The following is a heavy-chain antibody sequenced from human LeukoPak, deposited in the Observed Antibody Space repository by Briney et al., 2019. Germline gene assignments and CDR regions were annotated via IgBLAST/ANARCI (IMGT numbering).Heavy chain of an antibody. CDR2: IYYSGST. CDR1: GGSISSSSYY. V-gene: IGHV4-39*01. D-gene: IGHD6-13*01. CDR3: ARQFSSSWYNLYYYYYYMDV. Sequence: PETLSLTRTVSGGSISSSSYYWGWIRQPPGKGLEWIGSIYYSGSTYYNPSLKSRVTISVDTSKNQFSLKLSSVTAADTAVYYCARQFSSSWYNLYYYYYYMDVWGKGTTVTVSS. J-gene: IGHJ6*03.